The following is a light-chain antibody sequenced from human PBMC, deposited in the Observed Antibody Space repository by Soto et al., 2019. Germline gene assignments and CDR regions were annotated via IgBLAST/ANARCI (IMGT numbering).Light chain of an antibody. CDR3: QQYGTSPYT. J-gene: IGKJ2*01. CDR2: GAS. CDR1: QSVRNNY. Sequence: ETVLTQSPGTLSLSPGERATLSCRASQSVRNNYLAWYQQKPGQAPRLLIYGASGRATGTPDRFSDSGSGTDFTLTISRLEPEDFAVYYCQQYGTSPYTFGQGTKLEI. V-gene: IGKV3-20*01.